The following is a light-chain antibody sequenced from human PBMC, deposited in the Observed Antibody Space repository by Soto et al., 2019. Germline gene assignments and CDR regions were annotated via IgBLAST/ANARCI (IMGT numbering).Light chain of an antibody. CDR1: QSVSSN. Sequence: EIVMTQSPATLSVSPGERATLSCRAGQSVSSNLAWYQQKPGQAPRLLIYGASTRATGIPARFSGSGSGTEFTLTISSLQSEDFAVYYCQQYHNWPLYTFGQGTNLEIK. CDR2: GAS. V-gene: IGKV3-15*01. CDR3: QQYHNWPLYT. J-gene: IGKJ2*01.